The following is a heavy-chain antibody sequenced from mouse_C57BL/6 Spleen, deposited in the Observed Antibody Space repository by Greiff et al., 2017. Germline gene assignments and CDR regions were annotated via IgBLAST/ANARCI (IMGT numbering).Heavy chain of an antibody. V-gene: IGHV5-15*01. D-gene: IGHD4-1*01. Sequence: EVMLVESGGGLVQPGGSLKLSCAASGFTFSDYGMAWVRQAPRKGPEWVAFISNLAYSIYYADTVTGRFTISRENAKNTLYLEMSSLRSEDTAMYYCARTGTGDWYFDVWGTGTTVTVSS. J-gene: IGHJ1*03. CDR3: ARTGTGDWYFDV. CDR1: GFTFSDYG. CDR2: ISNLAYSI.